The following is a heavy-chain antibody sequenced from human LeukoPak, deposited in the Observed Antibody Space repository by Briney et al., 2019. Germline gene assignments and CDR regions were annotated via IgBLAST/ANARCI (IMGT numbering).Heavy chain of an antibody. CDR3: ATDFYDIT. CDR1: GFSFSGSA. D-gene: IGHD3-22*01. CDR2: IRSKANGYAT. J-gene: IGHJ5*02. V-gene: IGHV3-73*01. Sequence: PGGSLKLSCAASGFSFSGSAMHWVRQASGKGLEWLGRIRSKANGYATAYAASVKGRFTILRDDSKNMAYLQMNSLQTEDTAVYYCATDFYDITWGQGTLVTVSS.